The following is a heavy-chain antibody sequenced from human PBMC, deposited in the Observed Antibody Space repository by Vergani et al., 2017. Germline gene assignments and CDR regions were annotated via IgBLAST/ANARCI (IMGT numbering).Heavy chain of an antibody. CDR3: VKDAGSYENFFDS. D-gene: IGHD1-26*01. V-gene: IGHV3-23*01. CDR1: GFTFSTYA. J-gene: IGHJ4*02. CDR2: LTGGGGST. Sequence: EVQLLESGGSLKQPGGSVRLSCAASGFTFSTYAMHWVRQAPGKGLGWVSALTGGGGSTYYADSFKGRFIISRDNSRDTLYLQMNSLRPEDTATYYCVKDAGSYENFFDSWGQGTLVTVSS.